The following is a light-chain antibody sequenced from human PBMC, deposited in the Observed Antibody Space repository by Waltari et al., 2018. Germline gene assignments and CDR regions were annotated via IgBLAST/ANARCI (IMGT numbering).Light chain of an antibody. V-gene: IGLV2-14*03. CDR1: SSDVGGHDY. CDR3: SSYSTSSSLIL. CDR2: DVN. J-gene: IGLJ2*01. Sequence: QSALSQPASVSGSPGQSITISCTGASSDVGGHDYVSWYQQHPGKAPKLIIRDVNNRPSGVSIRFSGPKSGNTSSLTISGLQAEDEADYYCSSYSTSSSLILFGEGTKVTVL.